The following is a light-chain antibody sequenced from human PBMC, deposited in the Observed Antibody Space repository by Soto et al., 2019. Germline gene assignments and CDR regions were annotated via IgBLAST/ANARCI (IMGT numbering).Light chain of an antibody. CDR1: QSVTNNY. CDR3: QQYGISPLMYT. J-gene: IGKJ2*01. Sequence: EIVLMQSPGTLSSSPGERATLSCRASQSVTNNYLAWYQQKPGQAPRLLIYGASSRATGVPDRFSGSGSGTDFTLTITRLELYDFAVYYCQQYGISPLMYTFGQGTKLGVK. CDR2: GAS. V-gene: IGKV3-20*01.